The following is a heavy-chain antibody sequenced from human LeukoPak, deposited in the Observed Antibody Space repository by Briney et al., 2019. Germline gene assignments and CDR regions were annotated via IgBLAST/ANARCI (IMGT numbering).Heavy chain of an antibody. CDR1: GFTFNSYA. V-gene: IGHV3-23*01. CDR3: ARAVTDY. CDR2: ISGSGGST. D-gene: IGHD2-21*02. Sequence: GGSLRLSCAASGFTFNSYAMSWVRQAPGKGLEWVSTISGSGGSTYYADSVKGRFTISRDNSQNTLYLQIHSLRAEDTAVYYCARAVTDYWGQGTLVTVSS. J-gene: IGHJ4*02.